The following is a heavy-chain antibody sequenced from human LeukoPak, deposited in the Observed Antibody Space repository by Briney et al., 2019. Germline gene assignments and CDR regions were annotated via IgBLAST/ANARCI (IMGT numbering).Heavy chain of an antibody. CDR3: ARPDYYDTSGYWAPGY. CDR2: IYPGDSDT. V-gene: IGHV5-51*01. J-gene: IGHJ4*02. Sequence: GESLKISCKGSGYTFTAYWIGWVRQMPGKGLEWMGIIYPGDSDTRYSPSFQDQVTISADKSISTAYLQWSSLKASDTAMYYCARPDYYDTSGYWAPGYWGQGTLVTVSS. D-gene: IGHD3-22*01. CDR1: GYTFTAYW.